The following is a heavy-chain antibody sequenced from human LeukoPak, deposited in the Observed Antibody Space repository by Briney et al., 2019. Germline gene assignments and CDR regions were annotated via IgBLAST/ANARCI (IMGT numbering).Heavy chain of an antibody. D-gene: IGHD6-6*01. CDR1: GYTFTSYY. J-gene: IGHJ4*02. V-gene: IGHV1-46*01. CDR3: ATLGIHSSSSLGYFDY. Sequence: ASVKVSCKASGYTFTSYYMHWVRQAPGQGLEWMGIINPSGGSTSYAQKFQGRVTMTRGMSTSTVYMELSSLRSEDTAVYYCATLGIHSSSSLGYFDYWGQGTLVTVSS. CDR2: INPSGGST.